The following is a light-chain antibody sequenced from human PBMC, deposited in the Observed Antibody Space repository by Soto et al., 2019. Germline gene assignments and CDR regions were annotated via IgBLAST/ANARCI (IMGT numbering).Light chain of an antibody. Sequence: QSALTQPASVSGSPGQSITISCTGSSSDVGGYNYVSWYQQHPGKAPKLMIYEVSDRPSGVSYRFSGSMSGNTASLTISGLQTEDEAHYYCSSCTSSIVVFGGGTKLTVL. J-gene: IGLJ2*01. V-gene: IGLV2-14*01. CDR3: SSCTSSIVV. CDR2: EVS. CDR1: SSDVGGYNY.